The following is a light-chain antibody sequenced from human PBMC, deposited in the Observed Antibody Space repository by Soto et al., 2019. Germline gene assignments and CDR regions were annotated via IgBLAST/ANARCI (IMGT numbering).Light chain of an antibody. Sequence: DIYMTQAPCSLSASVRDRVTITCPASQNIDNYLNWYQQKPGRAPKLLIYDASNLEAGVPSRFRGGASGTDFTFTIRRLKPEDIATYYCPKYQHLPTFGHGTRLEIK. CDR3: PKYQHLPT. V-gene: IGKV1-33*01. CDR2: DAS. J-gene: IGKJ5*01. CDR1: QNIDNY.